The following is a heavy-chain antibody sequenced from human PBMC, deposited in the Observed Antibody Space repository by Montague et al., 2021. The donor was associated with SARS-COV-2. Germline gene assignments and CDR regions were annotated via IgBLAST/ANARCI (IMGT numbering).Heavy chain of an antibody. CDR1: GASVASGNFY. CDR2: MYYTGHT. J-gene: IGHJ4*02. V-gene: IGHV4-61*01. Sequence: SDTLSLTCTVSGASVASGNFYWSWIRQPPGKGLEWIGYMYYTGHTNYNPSLESRVTMPVDPSKNQFSLTLTSVTAADTAVYYCARSRANVPSRPGFDYWGQGALVTDSS. D-gene: IGHD6-6*01. CDR3: ARSRANVPSRPGFDY.